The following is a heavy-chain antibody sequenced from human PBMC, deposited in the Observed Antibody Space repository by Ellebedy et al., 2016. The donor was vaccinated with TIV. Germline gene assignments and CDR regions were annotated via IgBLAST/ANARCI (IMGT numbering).Heavy chain of an antibody. V-gene: IGHV3-23*01. CDR3: TSGGRRRFGEKFDF. CDR1: GFTFNIYT. CDR2: ISASGTST. J-gene: IGHJ4*02. Sequence: PGGSLRLSCEASGFTFNIYTMNWVRQAPGKGLEWVSAISASGTSTYYADSVKGRFLVSRDNSKDTLHLQVNSLRAEDTALYFCTSGGRRRFGEKFDFWGQGILVAVSS. D-gene: IGHD3-10*01.